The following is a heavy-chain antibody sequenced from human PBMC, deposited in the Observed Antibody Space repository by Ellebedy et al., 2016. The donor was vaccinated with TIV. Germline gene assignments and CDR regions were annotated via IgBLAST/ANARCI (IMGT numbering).Heavy chain of an antibody. V-gene: IGHV4-38-2*02. CDR1: GYSISSGYY. CDR2: INHSGST. J-gene: IGHJ6*02. Sequence: SETLSLTXTVSGYSISSGYYWGWIRQPPGKGLEWIGEINHSGSTNYNPSLKSRVTMSVDTSKNQFSLKLSSVTAADTAVYYCARGGTSGSWYLGAYYYYGMDVWGQGTTVTVSS. CDR3: ARGGTSGSWYLGAYYYYGMDV. D-gene: IGHD6-13*01.